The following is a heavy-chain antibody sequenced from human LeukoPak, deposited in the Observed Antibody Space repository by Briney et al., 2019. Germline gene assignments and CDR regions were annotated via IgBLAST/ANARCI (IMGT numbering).Heavy chain of an antibody. J-gene: IGHJ5*02. V-gene: IGHV1-8*01. Sequence: ASVKVSCKASGYTFTSYDINWVRQATRQGLEWMGWMNPNSGNTGYAQKFQGRVTMTRNTSISTAYMELSSLRSEDTAVYYCAGARITMVRGVTPLNWFDPWGQGTLVTVSS. D-gene: IGHD3-10*01. CDR3: AGARITMVRGVTPLNWFDP. CDR2: MNPNSGNT. CDR1: GYTFTSYD.